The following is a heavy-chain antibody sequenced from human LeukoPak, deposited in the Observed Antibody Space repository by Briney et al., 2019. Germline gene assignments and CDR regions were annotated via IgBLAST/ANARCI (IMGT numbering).Heavy chain of an antibody. V-gene: IGHV4-59*12. J-gene: IGHJ3*02. D-gene: IGHD6-13*01. CDR1: GGSISSYY. Sequence: SETLSLTCTVSGGSISSYYWSWIRQPPGKGLEWIGYIYYSGSTNYNPSLKSRVTISVDKSKNQFSLKLSSVTAADTAVYYCAREIPIAAADSPAFDIWGQGTMVTVSS. CDR2: IYYSGST. CDR3: AREIPIAAADSPAFDI.